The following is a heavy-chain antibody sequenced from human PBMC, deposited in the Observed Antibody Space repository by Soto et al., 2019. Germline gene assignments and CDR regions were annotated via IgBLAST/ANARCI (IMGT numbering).Heavy chain of an antibody. J-gene: IGHJ3*02. D-gene: IGHD3-10*01. Sequence: ASVEVSCKASGYPFTSYGITWARQDPGQGHEWMGWISAYNGNTNYAQKLQGRVTMTTDTSTSTAYMELGSLRSDDTAVYYGARDFPGGAAFDIWGQGTMVTVSS. CDR2: ISAYNGNT. CDR1: GYPFTSYG. CDR3: ARDFPGGAAFDI. V-gene: IGHV1-18*01.